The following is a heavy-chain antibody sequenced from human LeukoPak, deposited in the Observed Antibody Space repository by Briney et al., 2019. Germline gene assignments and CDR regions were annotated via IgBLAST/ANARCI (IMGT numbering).Heavy chain of an antibody. Sequence: GGSLRLPFAASGFTLSSSWMHWFGQAQGKGLVGFQRINGDGSSTSYAAPVKGRFTISRDNAKNTLYLQMNSLRAEDTAVYYCARDTPLCSGGSCYPNLTFYYYYYYGMDVWGQGTTVTVSS. CDR1: GFTLSSSW. V-gene: IGHV3-74*01. D-gene: IGHD2-15*01. J-gene: IGHJ6*02. CDR3: ARDTPLCSGGSCYPNLTFYYYYYYGMDV. CDR2: INGDGSST.